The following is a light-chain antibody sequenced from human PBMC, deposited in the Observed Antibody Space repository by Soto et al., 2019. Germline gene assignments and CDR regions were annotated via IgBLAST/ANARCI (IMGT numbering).Light chain of an antibody. CDR2: GAS. CDR3: QQYSDWPYT. J-gene: IGKJ3*01. V-gene: IGKV3-15*01. Sequence: EIVMTQSPATLSVSPGERATLSCRASQSVRSNVAWYQRKPGQAPRLLVYGASTRATGIPARFSGSGSGTEFTLTISSLQSEDFAVYYCQQYSDWPYTFGPGAKVDIK. CDR1: QSVRSN.